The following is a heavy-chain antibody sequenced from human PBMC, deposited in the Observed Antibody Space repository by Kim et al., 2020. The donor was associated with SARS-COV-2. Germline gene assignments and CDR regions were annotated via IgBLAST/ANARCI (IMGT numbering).Heavy chain of an antibody. V-gene: IGHV4-34*01. CDR2: INHSGST. D-gene: IGHD1-20*01. CDR3: ARVRGYNWNYDDY. J-gene: IGHJ4*02. CDR1: GGSFSGYY. Sequence: SETLSLTCAVYGGSFSGYYWSWIRQPPGKGLEWIGEINHSGSTNYNPSLKSRVTISVDTSKNQFSLKLSSVTAADTAVYYCARVRGYNWNYDDYWGQGTLVTVSS.